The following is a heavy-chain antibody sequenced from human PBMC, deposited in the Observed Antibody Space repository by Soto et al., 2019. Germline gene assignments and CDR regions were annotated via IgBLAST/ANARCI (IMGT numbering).Heavy chain of an antibody. CDR2: ISSSGGST. V-gene: IGHV3-23*01. J-gene: IGHJ4*02. Sequence: PGGSLRLSCAASGFTFSTYAMNWVRQAPGKGLEWVSAISSSGGSTYYADSVKGRFTISRDNSNNTLYLQMNSLRAEDTAVYYCAKRGFGYSNYYFDYWGQGTLVTVSS. CDR3: AKRGFGYSNYYFDY. D-gene: IGHD4-4*01. CDR1: GFTFSTYA.